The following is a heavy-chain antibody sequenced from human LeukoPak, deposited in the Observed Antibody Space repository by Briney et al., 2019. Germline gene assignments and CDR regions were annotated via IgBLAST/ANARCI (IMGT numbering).Heavy chain of an antibody. V-gene: IGHV3-30-3*01. CDR2: ISYDGSNK. Sequence: PGRSLRLSCAASGFTFSSYAMHWVRQAPGKGLEWVAVISYDGSNKYYADSVKGRFTISRDNSKNTLYLQMNSLRAEDTAVYYCARARELPSFFDYWGQGTLVTVSS. D-gene: IGHD1-26*01. CDR3: ARARELPSFFDY. J-gene: IGHJ4*02. CDR1: GFTFSSYA.